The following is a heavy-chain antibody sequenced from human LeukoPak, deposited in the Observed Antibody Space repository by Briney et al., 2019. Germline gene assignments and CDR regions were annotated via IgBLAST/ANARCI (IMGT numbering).Heavy chain of an antibody. Sequence: GSLRLSCAASGFTFSNYAMSWVRQPPGKGLEWVSTIDYSGGSTYYADSVKGRFTISRDNSKNTLYMQMNSLRAEDTAIYYCAKVPYSDYGSGRPPFMDVWGQGTTVAVS. CDR3: AKVPYSDYGSGRPPFMDV. D-gene: IGHD3-10*01. CDR1: GFTFSNYA. CDR2: IDYSGGST. V-gene: IGHV3-23*01. J-gene: IGHJ6*02.